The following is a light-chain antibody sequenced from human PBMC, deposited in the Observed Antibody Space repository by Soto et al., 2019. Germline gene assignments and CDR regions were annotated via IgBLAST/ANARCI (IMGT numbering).Light chain of an antibody. CDR3: QQSSRPPYT. V-gene: IGKV1-39*01. CDR2: TAS. J-gene: IGKJ2*01. Sequence: DIQMTQSPSSLSASVGDRVTITCRASQSISEFLNWYHQKPGKGPQLLLHTASNLRSGVPSRFSGSGSGTDFTLSISSLQPEDFATYYCQQSSRPPYTFGQGTKLEI. CDR1: QSISEF.